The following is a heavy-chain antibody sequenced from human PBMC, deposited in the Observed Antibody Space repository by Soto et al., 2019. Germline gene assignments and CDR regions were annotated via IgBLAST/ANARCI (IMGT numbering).Heavy chain of an antibody. CDR3: ARLHGDYEGDAFDI. CDR1: GGSISSYY. J-gene: IGHJ3*02. D-gene: IGHD4-17*01. V-gene: IGHV4-59*08. CDR2: IYYSGST. Sequence: SETLSLTCTVSGGSISSYYCSWIRQPPGKGLEWIGYIYYSGSTNYNPSLKSRVTISVDTSKNQFSLKLSSVTAADTAVYYCARLHGDYEGDAFDIWGQGTMVTVSS.